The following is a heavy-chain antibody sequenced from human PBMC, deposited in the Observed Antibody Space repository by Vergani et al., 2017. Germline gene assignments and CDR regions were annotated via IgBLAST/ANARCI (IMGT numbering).Heavy chain of an antibody. J-gene: IGHJ3*02. V-gene: IGHV4-61*01. CDR3: ARDEGYCSGGSCYPTRGPAFDI. CDR2: IYYSGST. D-gene: IGHD2-15*01. CDR1: GGSISSGSYY. Sequence: QVQLQESGPGLVKPSQTLSLTCTVSGGSISSGSYYWSWIRQPPGKGLEWIGYIYYSGSTNYNPSLKSRVTISVDTSKNQFSLKLSSVTAADTAVYYCARDEGYCSGGSCYPTRGPAFDIWGQGTMVTVSS.